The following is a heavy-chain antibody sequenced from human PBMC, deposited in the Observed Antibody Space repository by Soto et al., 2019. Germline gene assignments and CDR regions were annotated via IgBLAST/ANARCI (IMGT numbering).Heavy chain of an antibody. CDR3: GRITYGSGRNRSSDYGMDI. D-gene: IGHD3-10*01. CDR1: GSTFSSYA. V-gene: IGHV1-69*13. Sequence: GASGKCSCKASGSTFSSYALSWVRQAPAQGLAWMGGIIPIFGTANYAQKFQGRVTITADESTSTAYMELSILRSEYTAVYYCGRITYGSGRNRSSDYGMDIWGKATT. CDR2: IIPIFGTA. J-gene: IGHJ6*01.